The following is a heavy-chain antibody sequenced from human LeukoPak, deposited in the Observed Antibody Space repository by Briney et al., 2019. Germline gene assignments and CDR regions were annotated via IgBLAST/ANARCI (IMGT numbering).Heavy chain of an antibody. CDR1: GASIYTSSSY. CDR3: TTSRTNDCSSPSCYTDY. CDR2: VYYTGST. J-gene: IGHJ4*02. Sequence: SETLSLTCTVSGASIYTSSSYWGWLRQPPGKGLEWIASVYYTGSTYYSPSLKSRATISVDTSKNQFSLELNSVTAADTAVYYCTTSRTNDCSSPSCYTDYWGQGTLVTVSS. V-gene: IGHV4-39*01. D-gene: IGHD2-2*02.